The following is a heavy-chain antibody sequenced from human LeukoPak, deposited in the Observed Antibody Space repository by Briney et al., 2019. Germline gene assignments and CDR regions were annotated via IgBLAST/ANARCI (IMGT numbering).Heavy chain of an antibody. CDR1: GGSFSGYY. CDR3: ARGYSSSWYGHYYYYMDV. V-gene: IGHV4-34*01. Sequence: SETLSLTCAVYGGSFSGYYWSWIRQPPGKGLEWIGEINHSGSTNYNPSLKSRVTMSVDTSKNQFSLKLSSVTAADTAVYYCARGYSSSWYGHYYYYMDVWGKGTTVTISS. J-gene: IGHJ6*03. D-gene: IGHD6-13*01. CDR2: INHSGST.